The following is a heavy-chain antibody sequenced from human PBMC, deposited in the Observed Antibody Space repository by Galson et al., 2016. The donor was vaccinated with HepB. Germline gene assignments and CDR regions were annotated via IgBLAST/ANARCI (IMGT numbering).Heavy chain of an antibody. D-gene: IGHD2-2*02. V-gene: IGHV3-33*01. J-gene: IGHJ6*04. CDR2: IWYDGSNK. CDR1: GFTFSSYG. CDR3: ARYILGMDV. Sequence: SLRLSCAASGFTFSSYGMHWVRQTPGKGLEWVAVIWYDGSNKYYADSVKGRFTISRDNSKNTLYLQMNSLRAEDTAVYYCARYILGMDVWGKGATVTVSS.